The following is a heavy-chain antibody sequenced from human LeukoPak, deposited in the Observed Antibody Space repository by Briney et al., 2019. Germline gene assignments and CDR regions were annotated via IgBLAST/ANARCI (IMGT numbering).Heavy chain of an antibody. CDR2: TSGSGGST. J-gene: IGHJ4*02. CDR3: ARVPTRGSVAGMFGY. Sequence: GGSLRLSCAASGFTFSTYAMNWVRQAPGKGLEWVSSTSGSGGSTYYANSVKGRFTISRDNSKNTVYLQMNSLRAEDTAVYYCARVPTRGSVAGMFGYWGREPWSPSPQ. CDR1: GFTFSTYA. V-gene: IGHV3-23*01. D-gene: IGHD6-19*01.